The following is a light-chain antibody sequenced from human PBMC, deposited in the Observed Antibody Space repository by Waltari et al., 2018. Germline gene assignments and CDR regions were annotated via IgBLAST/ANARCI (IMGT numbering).Light chain of an antibody. V-gene: IGKV1-33*01. J-gene: IGKJ2*01. Sequence: DIQMTQSPSSLSASVGDRVTITCQASQDISKYLNWYQQKPGKAPKPLIYGESNLETGVPLRFSGRGSGTDFTFTISSLQPEDIATYYCQQYDNFPHTFGQGTKLEIK. CDR3: QQYDNFPHT. CDR2: GES. CDR1: QDISKY.